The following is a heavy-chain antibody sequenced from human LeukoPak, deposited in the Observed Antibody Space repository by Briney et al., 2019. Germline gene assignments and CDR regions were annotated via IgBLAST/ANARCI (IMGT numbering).Heavy chain of an antibody. J-gene: IGHJ5*02. CDR3: AKYCSSTSCYNPNSDR. CDR2: ISGSGGST. CDR1: GFTFSSYA. V-gene: IGHV3-23*01. Sequence: PGGSLRLSCAASGFTFSSYAMSWVRQAPGKGLEWVSAISGSGGSTYYADSVKGRFTISRDNSKNTLYLQMNSLRAEDTAVYYCAKYCSSTSCYNPNSDRWGQGTLVTVSS. D-gene: IGHD2-2*02.